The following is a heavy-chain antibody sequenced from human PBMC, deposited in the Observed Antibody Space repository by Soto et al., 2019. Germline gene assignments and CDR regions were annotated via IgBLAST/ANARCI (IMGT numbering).Heavy chain of an antibody. CDR2: IYHSGST. Sequence: SETLSLTCAVSGGSISSSNWWSWVRQPPGKGLEWIGEIYHSGSTNYNPSLKSRVTISVDKSKNQFSLKLSSVTAADTAVYYCASLLRYFDWLLDGYGMDVWGQGTTVTVSS. J-gene: IGHJ6*02. D-gene: IGHD3-9*01. V-gene: IGHV4-4*02. CDR3: ASLLRYFDWLLDGYGMDV. CDR1: GGSISSSNW.